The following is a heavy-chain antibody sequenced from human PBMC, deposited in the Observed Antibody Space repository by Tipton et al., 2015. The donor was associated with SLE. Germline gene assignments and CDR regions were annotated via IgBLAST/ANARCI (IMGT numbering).Heavy chain of an antibody. J-gene: IGHJ5*01. V-gene: IGHV4-38-2*01. CDR3: ARTPGSWGSAVWLDS. D-gene: IGHD3-10*01. Sequence: TLSLTCSVSGSSISSYHWGWIRQPPGKGLEWMGSIFHSGDVYYNPSLKSRVTISVDTSKNQFSLNLRSVTTADTAFYYCARTPGSWGSAVWLDSWGRGILVTVSS. CDR2: IFHSGDV. CDR1: GSSISSYH.